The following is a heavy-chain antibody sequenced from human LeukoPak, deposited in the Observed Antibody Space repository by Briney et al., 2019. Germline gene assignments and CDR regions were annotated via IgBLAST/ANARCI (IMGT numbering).Heavy chain of an antibody. Sequence: GGSLRLSCAASGFTFSDYGMHWVRQAPGKGLEWVAFIRYDGSNKYYADSVKGRFTISRDNSKNTLYLQMNSVRAEDTAVYYCAKDRGVGIINWFDPWGQGTLVTVSS. CDR3: AKDRGVGIINWFDP. J-gene: IGHJ5*02. V-gene: IGHV3-30*02. CDR2: IRYDGSNK. D-gene: IGHD2-15*01. CDR1: GFTFSDYG.